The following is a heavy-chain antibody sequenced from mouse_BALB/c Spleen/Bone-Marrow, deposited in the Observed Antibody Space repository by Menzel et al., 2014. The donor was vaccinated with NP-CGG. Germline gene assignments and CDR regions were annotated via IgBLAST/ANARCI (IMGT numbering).Heavy chain of an antibody. V-gene: IGHV5-12-1*01. Sequence: EVMLVESGGGLVKPGGSLKLSCAASGFAFSSYDMSWVRQTPEKRLEWVAYISSGGGSTYYPDTVKGRVTISRDNAKNTLYLQMSSLKSEDTAMYYCASPFYYYGSSTFYAMDYWGQGTSVTVSS. CDR2: ISSGGGST. D-gene: IGHD1-1*01. J-gene: IGHJ4*01. CDR3: ASPFYYYGSSTFYAMDY. CDR1: GFAFSSYD.